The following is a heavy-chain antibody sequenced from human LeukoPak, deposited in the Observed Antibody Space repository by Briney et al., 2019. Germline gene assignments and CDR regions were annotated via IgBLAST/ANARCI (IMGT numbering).Heavy chain of an antibody. CDR3: ASSHDSSGND. D-gene: IGHD3-22*01. V-gene: IGHV3-7*01. CDR1: GFPFSTYW. J-gene: IGHJ4*02. Sequence: GGSLRLSCAASGFPFSTYWMAWVRQAPGKGLDWVANIRKDGGAKFYAASAKGRFIISRDNAKNSLYLQMNNLRDEDTAVYYCASSHDSSGNDWDQGTLVTV. CDR2: IRKDGGAK.